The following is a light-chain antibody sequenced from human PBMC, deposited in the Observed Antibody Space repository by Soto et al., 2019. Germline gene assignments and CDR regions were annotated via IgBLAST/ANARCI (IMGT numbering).Light chain of an antibody. CDR1: QGISSY. Sequence: IQLTQSPSSLSASVGDRVTITCRASQGISSYLAWYQQKPGKAPKLLIYAASTLQSGVPLRFSGSGSGTDFTLTISSLQPEDFATYYCQQLNSYPPFGGGTKVEIK. CDR3: QQLNSYPP. V-gene: IGKV1-9*01. J-gene: IGKJ4*01. CDR2: AAS.